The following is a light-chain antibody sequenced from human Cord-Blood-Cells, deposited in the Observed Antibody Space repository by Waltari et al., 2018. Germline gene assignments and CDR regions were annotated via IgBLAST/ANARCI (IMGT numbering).Light chain of an antibody. CDR2: DAS. V-gene: IGKV1-5*01. Sequence: DLQMNQFPFHPSASVSDRVPITCRASQSISSWLAWYQQKPGKAPKLLIYDASSLESGVPSRFSGSGSGTEFTLTISSLQPDDFATYYCQQYNSYNTFGQGTKLEIK. CDR3: QQYNSYNT. CDR1: QSISSW. J-gene: IGKJ2*01.